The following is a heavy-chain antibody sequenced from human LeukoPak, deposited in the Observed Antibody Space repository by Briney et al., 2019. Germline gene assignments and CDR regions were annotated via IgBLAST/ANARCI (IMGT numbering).Heavy chain of an antibody. CDR1: GFTFSSYG. J-gene: IGHJ4*02. CDR2: IKQDGSEK. D-gene: IGHD4-17*01. V-gene: IGHV3-7*01. Sequence: GGSLRLSCAASGFTFSSYGMHWVRQAPGKGLEWVANIKQDGSEKYYVDSVKGRFTISRDNAKNSLYLQMNSLRAEDTAVYYCARPIGVTNGCDYWGQGTLVTVSS. CDR3: ARPIGVTNGCDY.